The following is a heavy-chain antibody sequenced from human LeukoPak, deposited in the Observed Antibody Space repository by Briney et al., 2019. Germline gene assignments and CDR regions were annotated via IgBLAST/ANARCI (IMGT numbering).Heavy chain of an antibody. J-gene: IGHJ4*02. Sequence: GGTLRLSCAASGFTFTSFAMSWVRQAPGKGLEWVSTISRSGVATYYANSVKGRFTISRDNSKNTLYLQMNSLRAEDTAVYYCARVMGRYCSSNSCYVDYWGQGTLVTVSS. CDR2: ISRSGVAT. D-gene: IGHD2-2*01. CDR3: ARVMGRYCSSNSCYVDY. V-gene: IGHV3-23*01. CDR1: GFTFTSFA.